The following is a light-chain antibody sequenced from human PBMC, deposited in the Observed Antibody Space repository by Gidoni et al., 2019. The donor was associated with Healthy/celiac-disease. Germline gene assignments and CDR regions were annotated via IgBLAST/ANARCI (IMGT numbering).Light chain of an antibody. CDR2: SAS. CDR3: QQSYNLLT. Sequence: DIQMTQSPSSLSASVGDRVTITCLASQSISSYLNWYQQKQGKAPKLLIYSASSLQSGVPSRFSGSGSGTDFTLTISSLHPEDFATYYCQQSYNLLTFGGGTKVEIK. J-gene: IGKJ4*01. V-gene: IGKV1-39*01. CDR1: QSISSY.